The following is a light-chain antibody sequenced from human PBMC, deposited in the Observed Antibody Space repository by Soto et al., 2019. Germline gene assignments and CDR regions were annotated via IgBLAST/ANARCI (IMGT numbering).Light chain of an antibody. CDR3: HQYHNYMYS. V-gene: IGKV3-15*01. J-gene: IGKJ2*03. CDR1: QSVKNN. CDR2: AAS. Sequence: EIVRSQSTSTVSVSPGERAPLSCRASQSVKNNVAWYQQKPGQAPRLLIYAASTRATDIPTRFSGRGSGTEFTLTISSLQSEDFAVHYCHQYHNYMYSFGQAAKADIK.